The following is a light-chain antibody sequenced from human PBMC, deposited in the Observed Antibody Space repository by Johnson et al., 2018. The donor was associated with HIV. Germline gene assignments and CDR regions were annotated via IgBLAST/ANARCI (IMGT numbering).Light chain of an antibody. Sequence: QSVLTQPPSVSAAPGQKVTISCSGSSSNIGNNYVSWYQQLPGTAPKLLIYDNNKRPSGIPDRFAGSKSGTSATMGITGLQTGDAADNYWGTWESSLRAGVFGTGTKVTVL. J-gene: IGLJ1*01. V-gene: IGLV1-51*01. CDR3: GTWESSLRAGV. CDR2: DNN. CDR1: SSNIGNNY.